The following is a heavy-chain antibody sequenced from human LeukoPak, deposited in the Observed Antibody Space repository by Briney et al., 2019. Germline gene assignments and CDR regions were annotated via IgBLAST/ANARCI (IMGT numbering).Heavy chain of an antibody. J-gene: IGHJ4*02. V-gene: IGHV3-64D*06. CDR2: ISSNGGST. CDR1: GFTFSTYA. CDR3: VKRSGSVYYFDC. D-gene: IGHD1-26*01. Sequence: GGSLRLSCSASGFTFSTYAMYWVRQAPGKGLEYVSGISSNGGSTFYADSVKDRFTISRDNSKNTLFLQMSSLRPEDTAVYYCVKRSGSVYYFDCWGQGTLDTVSS.